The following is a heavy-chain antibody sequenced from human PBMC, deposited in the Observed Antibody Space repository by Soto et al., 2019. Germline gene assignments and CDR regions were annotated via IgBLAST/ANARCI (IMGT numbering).Heavy chain of an antibody. CDR1: GGTFSSYA. CDR2: IIPIFGTA. J-gene: IGHJ6*02. Sequence: QVQLVQSGAEVKKPGSSVKVSCTASGGTFSSYAISWVRQAPGQGLEWMGGIIPIFGTANYAQKFQGRVTITADESTSTAYMELSSLRSEDTAVYYCARDCSSTSCYTRRKNYYYYGMDVWGQGTTVTVSS. V-gene: IGHV1-69*01. CDR3: ARDCSSTSCYTRRKNYYYYGMDV. D-gene: IGHD2-2*02.